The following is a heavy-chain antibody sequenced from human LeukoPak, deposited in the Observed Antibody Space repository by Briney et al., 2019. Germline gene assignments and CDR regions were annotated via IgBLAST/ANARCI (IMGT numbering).Heavy chain of an antibody. Sequence: ASVKVSCKASGGTFSSYAISWVRQAPGQGLEWMGGIIPIFGTANYAQKFQGRVTITTDESTSTAYMELSNLRSEDTAVYYCAREIYDSSGYYFAGSYFDYWGQGTLVTVSS. CDR2: IIPIFGTA. J-gene: IGHJ4*02. CDR1: GGTFSSYA. CDR3: AREIYDSSGYYFAGSYFDY. D-gene: IGHD3-22*01. V-gene: IGHV1-69*05.